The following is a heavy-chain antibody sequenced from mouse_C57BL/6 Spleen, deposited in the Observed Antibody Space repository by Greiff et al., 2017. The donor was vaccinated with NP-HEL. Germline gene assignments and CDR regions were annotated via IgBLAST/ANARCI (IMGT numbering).Heavy chain of an antibody. CDR3: TRADYDESYAMDY. Sequence: EVNVVESGEGLVKPGGSLKLSCAASGFTFSSYAMSWVRQTPEKRLEWVAYISSGGDYIYYADTVKGRFTISRDNARNTLYLQMSSLKSEDTAMYYCTRADYDESYAMDYWGQGTSVTVSS. V-gene: IGHV5-9-1*02. J-gene: IGHJ4*01. D-gene: IGHD2-4*01. CDR2: ISSGGDYI. CDR1: GFTFSSYA.